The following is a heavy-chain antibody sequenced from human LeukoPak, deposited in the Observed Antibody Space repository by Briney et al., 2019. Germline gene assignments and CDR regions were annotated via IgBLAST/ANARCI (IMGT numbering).Heavy chain of an antibody. D-gene: IGHD2-15*01. CDR1: GFTFSSYC. CDR3: ARETVAATPDFDY. CDR2: FSCSSSYI. J-gene: IGHJ4*02. V-gene: IGHV3-21*01. Sequence: GGSLTLSCAASGFTFSSYCMNWARQAPGGGLECVSYFSCSSSYIYYADSVKGRFTISRDNAKNSLYLQMNSLRAEDTAVYYCARETVAATPDFDYWGQGTLVTVSS.